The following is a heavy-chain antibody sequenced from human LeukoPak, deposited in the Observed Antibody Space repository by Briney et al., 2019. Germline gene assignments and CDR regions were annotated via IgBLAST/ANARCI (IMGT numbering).Heavy chain of an antibody. CDR2: IYYSGST. V-gene: IGHV4-59*01. D-gene: IGHD4-23*01. J-gene: IGHJ4*02. CDR1: GGSISSYY. Sequence: SGTLSLTCTVSGGSISSYYWSWIRQPTGKGLEWIGYIYYSGSTNYNPSLTSRVPISVDTSKNQFSLKLSSVTAADTAVYYCASFGGNYGGYWGQGTLVTVSS. CDR3: ASFGGNYGGY.